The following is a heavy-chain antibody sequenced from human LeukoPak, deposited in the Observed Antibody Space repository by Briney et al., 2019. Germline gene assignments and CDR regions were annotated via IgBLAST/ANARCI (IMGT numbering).Heavy chain of an antibody. V-gene: IGHV1-18*01. D-gene: IGHD3-10*01. CDR2: ISAYNGNT. CDR3: ARAPWKMVRGVLDFDY. CDR1: GYTFTSYG. Sequence: ASVKVSCKASGYTFTSYGISWVRQAPGQGLEWMGWISAYNGNTNYAQKLQGRVTMTTDTSTSTAYMELRSLRSDDTAVYYCARAPWKMVRGVLDFDYWGQGTLVTVSS. J-gene: IGHJ4*02.